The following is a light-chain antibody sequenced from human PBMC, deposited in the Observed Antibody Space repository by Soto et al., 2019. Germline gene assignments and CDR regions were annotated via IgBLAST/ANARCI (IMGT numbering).Light chain of an antibody. CDR1: QSISSW. J-gene: IGKJ1*01. V-gene: IGKV1-5*01. Sequence: DIQMTQSPSTLPASVGDRVTIACRASQSISSWLAWYQQKPGKAPKLLTYDASSLESGVPSRFSGSGSGTEFTLTISSLQPDDFATYYCQQYNSYPGTFGQGTKVDIK. CDR3: QQYNSYPGT. CDR2: DAS.